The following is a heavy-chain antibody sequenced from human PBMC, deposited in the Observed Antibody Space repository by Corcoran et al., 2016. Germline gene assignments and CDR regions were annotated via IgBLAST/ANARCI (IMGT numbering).Heavy chain of an antibody. V-gene: IGHV1-46*01. Sequence: QVQLVQSGAEVKKAGASVKVSCKASGYSFASYYMHWVRQAPGQGLEWMGMINPSGGSTTYAQNFHGRVTMTRDTSTSTVYMELGSPRSEDTAIYYCARVLNSGSRFFDYWGQGTLVTVSS. D-gene: IGHD1-26*01. J-gene: IGHJ4*02. CDR2: INPSGGST. CDR1: GYSFASYY. CDR3: ARVLNSGSRFFDY.